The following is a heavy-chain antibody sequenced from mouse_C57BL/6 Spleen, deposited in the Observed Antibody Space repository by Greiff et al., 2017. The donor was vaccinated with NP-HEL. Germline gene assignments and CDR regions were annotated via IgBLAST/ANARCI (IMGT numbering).Heavy chain of an antibody. CDR3: ARSNWSAWFAY. V-gene: IGHV1-18*01. Sequence: EVQLQQSGPELVKPGASVKTPCKASGYTFTDYNMDWVKQSHGKSLEWIGDINPNNGGTIYNQKFKGKATLTVDKSSSTAYMELRSLTSEDTAVYYCARSNWSAWFAYWGQGTLVTVSA. J-gene: IGHJ3*01. CDR1: GYTFTDYN. CDR2: INPNNGGT. D-gene: IGHD4-1*02.